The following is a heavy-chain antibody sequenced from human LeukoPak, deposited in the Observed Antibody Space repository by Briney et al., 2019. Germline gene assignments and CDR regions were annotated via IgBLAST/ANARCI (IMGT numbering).Heavy chain of an antibody. CDR1: GYTLTELS. D-gene: IGHD6-19*01. Sequence: ASVKVPCKVSGYTLTELSMHWVRQAPGKGLEWMGGFDPEDGETIYAQKFQGRVTMTEDTSTDTAYMELSGLRSEDTAVYYCATEPKQFTNYYYGMDVWGQGTTVTVSS. J-gene: IGHJ6*02. CDR3: ATEPKQFTNYYYGMDV. V-gene: IGHV1-24*01. CDR2: FDPEDGET.